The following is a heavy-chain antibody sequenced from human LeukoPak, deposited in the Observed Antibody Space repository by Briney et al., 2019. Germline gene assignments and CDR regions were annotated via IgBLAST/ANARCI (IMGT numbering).Heavy chain of an antibody. D-gene: IGHD3-16*01. CDR3: ARNQGEGY. CDR2: ISYDGMKK. V-gene: IGHV3-30*03. J-gene: IGHJ4*02. CDR1: GFRFSHYG. Sequence: PGGSLRLSCAASGFRFSHYGMHWVRQPPGKGLEWVAVISYDGMKKNYTDSVKGRFTISRDNSKNTLHLQMNSLRAEDTAVYYCARNQGEGYWGQGTLVTASS.